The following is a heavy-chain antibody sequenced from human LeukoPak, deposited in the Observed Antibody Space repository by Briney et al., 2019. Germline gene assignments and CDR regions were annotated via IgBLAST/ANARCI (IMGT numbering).Heavy chain of an antibody. D-gene: IGHD6-13*01. CDR3: AKGSSSWHEFDY. CDR2: ITWDAGST. Sequence: PGGSLRLSCAASGFTFDVYAMHWVRQAPGKGLEWVSLITWDAGSTYYADSVKGRFTISRDNSKNSLYLQMNSLRAEDTALYYCAKGSSSWHEFDYWGQGTLVTVSS. CDR1: GFTFDVYA. J-gene: IGHJ4*02. V-gene: IGHV3-43D*03.